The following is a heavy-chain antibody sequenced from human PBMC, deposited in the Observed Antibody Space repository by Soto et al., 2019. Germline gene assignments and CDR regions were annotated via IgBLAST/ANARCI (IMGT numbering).Heavy chain of an antibody. CDR1: GGSISSSSYY. J-gene: IGHJ5*02. CDR3: ASEPIPPYYDFWSGDNWFDP. V-gene: IGHV4-39*01. Sequence: PSETLSLTCTVSGGSISSSSYYWGWIRQPPGKGLEWIGSIYYSGSTYYNPSLKSRVTISVDTSKNQFSLKLSSVTAADTAVYYCASEPIPPYYDFWSGDNWFDPWGQGTLVTVSS. D-gene: IGHD3-3*01. CDR2: IYYSGST.